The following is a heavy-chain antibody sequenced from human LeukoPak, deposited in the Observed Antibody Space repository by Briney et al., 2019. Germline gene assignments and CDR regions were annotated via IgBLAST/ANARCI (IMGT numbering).Heavy chain of an antibody. J-gene: IGHJ4*02. V-gene: IGHV4-34*01. CDR3: ARALGGTAGYYFDY. CDR2: INHSGST. Sequence: SETLSLTCAVYGGSFSGYYWSWIRQPPGKGLEWIGEINHSGSTNYNPSLKSRVTISVDTSKNQFSLKLSFVTAADTAVYYCARALGGTAGYYFDYWGQGTLVTVSS. CDR1: GGSFSGYY. D-gene: IGHD2-21*02.